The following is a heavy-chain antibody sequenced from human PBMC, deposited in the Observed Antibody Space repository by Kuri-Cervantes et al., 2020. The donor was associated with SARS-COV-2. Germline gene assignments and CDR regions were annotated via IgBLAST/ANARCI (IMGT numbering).Heavy chain of an antibody. Sequence: SVKVSCKASGDTFSSYAISWVRQAPGQGLEWMGGIIPIFGTANYAQKIQGRVTITADKSTSTAYMELSSRRSEDTALYYCARDAIRDGYNEGYWGQGTLVTVSS. CDR2: IIPIFGTA. J-gene: IGHJ4*02. V-gene: IGHV1-69*06. CDR1: GDTFSSYA. D-gene: IGHD5-24*01. CDR3: ARDAIRDGYNEGY.